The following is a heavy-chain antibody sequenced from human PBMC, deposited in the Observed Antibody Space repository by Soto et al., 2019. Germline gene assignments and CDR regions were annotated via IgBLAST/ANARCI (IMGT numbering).Heavy chain of an antibody. V-gene: IGHV3-23*01. D-gene: IGHD7-27*01. CDR1: GFTFINYA. Sequence: EVQVLESGGGLVQPGGSLRLSCAGSGFTFINYAMNWVRQAPGKGLEWVSSISGGGDAAFFPDSVRGRFTISRDNSKNTVTLQMNSLGVDDTAVYYCARKMLGSTTRPNDGYFDLWGRGTLVTVSS. CDR2: ISGGGDAA. CDR3: ARKMLGSTTRPNDGYFDL. J-gene: IGHJ2*01.